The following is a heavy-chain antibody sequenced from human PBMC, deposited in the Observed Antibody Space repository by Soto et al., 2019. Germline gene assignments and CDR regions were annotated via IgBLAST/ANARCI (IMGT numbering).Heavy chain of an antibody. D-gene: IGHD6-13*01. Sequence: KTSETLSLTCAVYGGSFGCYYWSWIRQAPGKGLEWIGEINHSGSTNYNPSLKSRVTISVDTSKNQFSLKLSSVTAADTAVYYCARARIAAAPYYYYYYGMDVWGQGTTVTVSS. V-gene: IGHV4-34*01. CDR1: GGSFGCYY. CDR3: ARARIAAAPYYYYYYGMDV. CDR2: INHSGST. J-gene: IGHJ6*02.